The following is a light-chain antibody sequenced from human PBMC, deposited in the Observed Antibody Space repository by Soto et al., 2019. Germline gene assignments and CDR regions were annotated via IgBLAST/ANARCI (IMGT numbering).Light chain of an antibody. V-gene: IGLV2-14*01. Sequence: QSALTQPASVSGSPGQSITISCTGTSSDVGGYNYVSWYQQHPGKAPKLMIYEVSNRPSGVSNRFSGSKSGNTASLTISGLQPEDEADYYCSSYTNSFTLVVFGGGTKLTVL. CDR2: EVS. J-gene: IGLJ2*01. CDR3: SSYTNSFTLVV. CDR1: SSDVGGYNY.